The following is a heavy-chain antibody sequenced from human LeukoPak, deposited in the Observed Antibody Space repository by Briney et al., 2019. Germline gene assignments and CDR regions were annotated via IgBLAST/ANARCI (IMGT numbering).Heavy chain of an antibody. V-gene: IGHV4-61*02. Sequence: SETLSLTCTVSGGSISSGSYYWSWIRQPAGKGLEWIGRIYTSGSTNYNPSLKSRVTISVDTSKNQFSLKLSSVTAADTAVYYCARRGWFGELPDYWGQGTLVTVSS. CDR2: IYTSGST. CDR3: ARRGWFGELPDY. D-gene: IGHD3-10*01. CDR1: GGSISSGSYY. J-gene: IGHJ4*02.